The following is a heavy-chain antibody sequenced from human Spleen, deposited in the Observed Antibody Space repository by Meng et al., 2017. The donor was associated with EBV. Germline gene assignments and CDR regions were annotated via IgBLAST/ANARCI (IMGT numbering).Heavy chain of an antibody. D-gene: IGHD4-17*01. J-gene: IGHJ4*02. Sequence: QVQLGQSGAEVKQPGASVKVSCKASGYTFTSYAFSWVRQAPGQGLEWMGWISLYNGNTNYAQKLQGRVTMTTNTSTSTAYMELRSLTSDDTAVYYCARLGYGINYLDYWGQGTLVTVSS. CDR2: ISLYNGNT. CDR3: ARLGYGINYLDY. CDR1: GYTFTSYA. V-gene: IGHV1-18*01.